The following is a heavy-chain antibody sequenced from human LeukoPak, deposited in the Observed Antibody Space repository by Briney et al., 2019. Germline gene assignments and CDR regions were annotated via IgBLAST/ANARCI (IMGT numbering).Heavy chain of an antibody. V-gene: IGHV3-74*01. D-gene: IGHD1-26*01. CDR2: INPDGSRT. CDR3: ARWLVGAAGAFDI. J-gene: IGHJ3*02. CDR1: GSTFSHYW. Sequence: QPGGSLSLSCAASGSTFSHYWLHWVRHAPGKGLVWVSRINPDGSRTDYADSVAGRFTISRDNSKNTLYLQMNSLRAEDTAVYYCARWLVGAAGAFDIWGQGTMVTVSS.